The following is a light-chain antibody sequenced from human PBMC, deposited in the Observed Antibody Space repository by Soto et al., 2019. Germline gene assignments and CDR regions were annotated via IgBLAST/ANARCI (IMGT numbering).Light chain of an antibody. CDR3: DSFTSTNTRV. V-gene: IGLV2-14*01. CDR2: EVS. CDR1: SSDVGGYNY. Sequence: QSALTQPASVSGSPGHSITISCTGTSSDVGGYNYVSWYQQHPGKAPKVIIYEVSYWPSGVSSRFSGSKSGNTASLTISGLQPEDEADYYCDSFTSTNTRVFGTGTKLTVL. J-gene: IGLJ1*01.